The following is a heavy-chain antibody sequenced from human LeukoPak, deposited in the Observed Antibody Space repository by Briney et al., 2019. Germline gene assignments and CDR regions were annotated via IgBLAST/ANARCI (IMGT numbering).Heavy chain of an antibody. Sequence: GGALRLSCAASGFTFSSYSTNWVRQAPGKGLEWISYISSSSTSIYYADSVKGRFTISRDNAKNSLYLQMNSLRVEDTALYYCVRAASGALSSFDYWGQGTLVTVSS. CDR2: ISSSSTSI. CDR1: GFTFSSYS. V-gene: IGHV3-48*01. D-gene: IGHD2/OR15-2a*01. J-gene: IGHJ4*02. CDR3: VRAASGALSSFDY.